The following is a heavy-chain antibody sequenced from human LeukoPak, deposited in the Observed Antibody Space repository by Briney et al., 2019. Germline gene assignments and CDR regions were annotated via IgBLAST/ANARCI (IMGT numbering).Heavy chain of an antibody. V-gene: IGHV1-46*01. CDR1: GYIFTGYY. Sequence: GASVKVSCKASGYIFTGYYMHWVRQAPGQGLEWMGIINPSGGSTSYAQKFQGRVTMTRDMSTSTVYMELSSLRSEDTAVYYCARDHGEATTILKRGPGAYWGQGTLVTVSS. CDR3: ARDHGEATTILKRGPGAY. CDR2: INPSGGST. J-gene: IGHJ4*02. D-gene: IGHD3-3*01.